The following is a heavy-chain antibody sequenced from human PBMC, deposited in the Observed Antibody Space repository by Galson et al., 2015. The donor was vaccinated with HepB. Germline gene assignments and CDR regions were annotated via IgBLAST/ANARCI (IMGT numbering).Heavy chain of an antibody. V-gene: IGHV3-11*06. CDR1: GFTFSDYY. CDR2: ISSSSSYT. Sequence: SLRLSCAASGFTFSDYYMSWIRQAPGKGLEWVSYISSSSSYTNYADSVKGRFTISRDNAKNSLYLQMNSLRAEDTAVYYCARDLVPSRKYPGGAFDIWGQGTMVTVSS. CDR3: ARDLVPSRKYPGGAFDI. J-gene: IGHJ3*02. D-gene: IGHD2-2*01.